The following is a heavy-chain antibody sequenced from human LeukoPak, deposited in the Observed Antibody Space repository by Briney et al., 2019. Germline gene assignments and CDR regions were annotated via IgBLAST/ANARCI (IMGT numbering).Heavy chain of an antibody. CDR1: GDPISDYC. D-gene: IGHD3-16*01. CDR2: IYGNGST. Sequence: SETLSLTCTVSGDPISDYCWTWIRQPAGKGLEWIGRIYGNGSTNYNPSLKSRVAMSIDTSKMQFSLKLRSVTAADTAVYYCATGIGVPFVHYYMDVWGKGTTVTVSS. J-gene: IGHJ6*03. V-gene: IGHV4-4*07. CDR3: ATGIGVPFVHYYMDV.